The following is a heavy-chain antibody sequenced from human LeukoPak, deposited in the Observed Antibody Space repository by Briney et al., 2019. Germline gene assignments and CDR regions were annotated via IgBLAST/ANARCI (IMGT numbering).Heavy chain of an antibody. D-gene: IGHD4-11*01. J-gene: IGHJ4*02. V-gene: IGHV3-30*02. CDR3: ARDRSMDPLYRPKEEFDY. CDR1: GFTFSTYG. Sequence: GGSLRLSCAASGFTFSTYGMHWVRQAPGKGLEWVAFIRFGGSIKHYADSVKGRFTISRDNSKNTLYLQMNSLRAEDAAVYYCARDRSMDPLYRPKEEFDYWGQGTLVTVSS. CDR2: IRFGGSIK.